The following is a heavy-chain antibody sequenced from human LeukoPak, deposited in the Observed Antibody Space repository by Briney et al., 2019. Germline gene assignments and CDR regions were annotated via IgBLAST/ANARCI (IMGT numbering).Heavy chain of an antibody. V-gene: IGHV1-69*05. CDR3: ARALRGYSGFHYYYYYMDV. CDR1: GGTFSSYA. J-gene: IGHJ6*03. Sequence: ASVKVSFKASGGTFSSYAISWVRQAPGQGLEWMGGIIPIFGTANYAQKFQGRVTITTDESTSTAYMELSSLRSEDTAVYYCARALRGYSGFHYYYYYMDVWGKGTTVTVSS. D-gene: IGHD5-12*01. CDR2: IIPIFGTA.